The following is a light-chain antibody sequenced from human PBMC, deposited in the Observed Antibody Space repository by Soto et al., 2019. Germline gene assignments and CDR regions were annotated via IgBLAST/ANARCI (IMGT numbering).Light chain of an antibody. V-gene: IGKV3-15*01. CDR1: QSVSSN. J-gene: IGKJ1*01. Sequence: EIVMTQSPATLSVSPGEKTTLSSRANQSVSSNLAWYQQKPGQAPRLLIYGASTRATGIPARFSGSGSGTEFTLTFSSLQSEDFAVYCCQQYNNWPPWAFGQGTKV. CDR3: QQYNNWPPWA. CDR2: GAS.